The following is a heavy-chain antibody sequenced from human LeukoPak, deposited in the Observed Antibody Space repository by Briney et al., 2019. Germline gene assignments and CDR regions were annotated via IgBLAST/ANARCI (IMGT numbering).Heavy chain of an antibody. CDR3: APGATYYYDSSGYYAPKT. J-gene: IGHJ4*02. CDR1: GYTFTGYY. V-gene: IGHV1-2*02. Sequence: ASVKVSCKASGYTFTGYYMHWVRQAPGQGLEWMGWINPNSGGTNYAQKFQGRVTMTRDTSISTAYMELSRLRSDDTAAYYCAPGATYYYDSSGYYAPKTWGQGTLVTVSS. CDR2: INPNSGGT. D-gene: IGHD3-22*01.